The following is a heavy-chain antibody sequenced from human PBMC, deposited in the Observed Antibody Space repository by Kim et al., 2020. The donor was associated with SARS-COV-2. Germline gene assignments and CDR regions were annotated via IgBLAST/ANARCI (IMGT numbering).Heavy chain of an antibody. V-gene: IGHV4-31*03. D-gene: IGHD5-12*01. Sequence: SETLSLTCTVSGGSISSGGYYWSWIRQHPGKGLEWIGYIYYSGSTYYNPSLKSRVTISVDTSKNQFSLKLSSVTAADTAVYYCARDGVYSGYESVGMDVWGQGTTVTVSS. CDR3: ARDGVYSGYESVGMDV. CDR2: IYYSGST. CDR1: GGSISSGGYY. J-gene: IGHJ6*02.